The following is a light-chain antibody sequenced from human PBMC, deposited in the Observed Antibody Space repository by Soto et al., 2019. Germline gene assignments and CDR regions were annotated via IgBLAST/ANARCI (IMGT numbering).Light chain of an antibody. V-gene: IGKV3-20*01. CDR1: QSVSSNY. J-gene: IGKJ2*01. Sequence: EIVLTQSPGTLSLSPGERATLSCRASQSVSSNYIAWYQQNPGQAPRLLSYGASTRATGIPDRFSGSGSGTDFTLTISRLEPEDFAVYFCQQYGRSHPLAFGQGTKVDIK. CDR3: QQYGRSHPLA. CDR2: GAS.